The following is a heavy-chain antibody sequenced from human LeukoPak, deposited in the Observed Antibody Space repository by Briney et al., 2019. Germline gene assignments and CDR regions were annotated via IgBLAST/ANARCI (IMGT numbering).Heavy chain of an antibody. CDR3: AKDRFDCSNGVVYYLDY. Sequence: GGSLRLSCAASGFTFSSYGMHWVRQAPGKGLEWVAVISYDGSNKYYADSVKGRFTISRDNSKNTLYLQMNSLRAEDTAVYYCAKDRFDCSNGVVYYLDYWGQGTLVTVSS. CDR2: ISYDGSNK. CDR1: GFTFSSYG. V-gene: IGHV3-30*18. J-gene: IGHJ4*02. D-gene: IGHD2-8*01.